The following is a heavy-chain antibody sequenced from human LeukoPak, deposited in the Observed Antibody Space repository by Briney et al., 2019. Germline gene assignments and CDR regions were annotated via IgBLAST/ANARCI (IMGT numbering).Heavy chain of an antibody. J-gene: IGHJ4*02. CDR1: GFTFSSYA. Sequence: GGSLRLSCAASGFTFSSYAMSWVRQAPGKGLEWVSGITYGDGSTYYADSLKGRFTISRDNSKNTLYLQMNSLRAEDTAVYYCAKGRPSGSYRFGFDYWGQGTLVTVSS. CDR2: ITYGDGST. V-gene: IGHV3-23*01. CDR3: AKGRPSGSYRFGFDY. D-gene: IGHD1-26*01.